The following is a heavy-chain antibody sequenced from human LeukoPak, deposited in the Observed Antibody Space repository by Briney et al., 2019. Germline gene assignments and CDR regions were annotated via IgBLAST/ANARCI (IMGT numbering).Heavy chain of an antibody. J-gene: IGHJ4*02. V-gene: IGHV3-74*01. CDR1: GFTLSSYW. CDR3: VKDLGGNYDY. CDR2: IDYDGSIT. Sequence: GGSLRLSCAASGFTLSSYWIHWVRQVPGKGLVWVSRIDYDGSITNYADPVKGRFTISRDNARNTLYLQMNSLRVDDMAVYYCVKDLGGNYDYWGQGTLVTVSS.